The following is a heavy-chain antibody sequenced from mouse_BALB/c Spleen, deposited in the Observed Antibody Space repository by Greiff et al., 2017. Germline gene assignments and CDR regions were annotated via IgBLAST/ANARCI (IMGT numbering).Heavy chain of an antibody. CDR2: ISDGGSYT. Sequence: EVNLVESGGGLVKPGGSLKLSCAASGFTFSDYYMYWVRQTPEKRLEWVATISDGGSYTYYPDSVKGRFTISRDNAKNNLYLQMSSLKSEDTAMYYCARDSPDGYYAMDYWGQGTSVTVSS. V-gene: IGHV5-4*02. J-gene: IGHJ4*01. CDR3: ARDSPDGYYAMDY. D-gene: IGHD2-3*01. CDR1: GFTFSDYY.